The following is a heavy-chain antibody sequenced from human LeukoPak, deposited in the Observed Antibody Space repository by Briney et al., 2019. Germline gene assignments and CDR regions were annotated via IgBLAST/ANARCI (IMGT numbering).Heavy chain of an antibody. D-gene: IGHD2-2*01. Sequence: GGSLRLSCAASGFTFSSYAMHWVRQAPGKGLEWVSVIYSGGSTYYADSVKGRFTISRHNSKNTLYLQMNSLRAEDTAVYYCARETDCSSTSCYRGRMDVWGQGTTVTVSS. J-gene: IGHJ6*02. CDR1: GFTFSSYA. V-gene: IGHV3-53*04. CDR3: ARETDCSSTSCYRGRMDV. CDR2: IYSGGST.